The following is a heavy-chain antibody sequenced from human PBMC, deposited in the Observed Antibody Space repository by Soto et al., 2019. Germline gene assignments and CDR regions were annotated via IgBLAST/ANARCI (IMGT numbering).Heavy chain of an antibody. CDR2: VIPILGQA. CDR3: ASIGGVKDPPVEDY. CDR1: GGIFSSYA. D-gene: IGHD1-26*01. J-gene: IGHJ4*02. Sequence: QVQLVQSGAELKKPGSSVKVSCKASGGIFSSYAISWLRQAPGQGLEWMGAVIPILGQAYYAQNLQDRVTITADESKKTAYMDLINMSSDDTAVYFSASIGGVKDPPVEDYWGQGTLVTVSS. V-gene: IGHV1-69*01.